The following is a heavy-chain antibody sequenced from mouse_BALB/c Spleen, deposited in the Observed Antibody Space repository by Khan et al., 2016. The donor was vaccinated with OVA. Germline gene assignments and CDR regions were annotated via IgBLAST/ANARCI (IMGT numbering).Heavy chain of an antibody. CDR1: GFSLTNYG. CDR2: MWSDGSA. D-gene: IGHD2-10*01. CDR3: ARQPYYHYNVMDY. V-gene: IGHV2-6-1*01. Sequence: QVQLKQSGPGLVAPSQSLSITCTLSGFSLTNYGVHWVRQPPGKGLEWLVLMWSDGSATYNSALKSRLTISMDNSKSQVFLKMNSLQTDATAMYFCARQPYYHYNVMDYWGQGTSVTVSS. J-gene: IGHJ4*01.